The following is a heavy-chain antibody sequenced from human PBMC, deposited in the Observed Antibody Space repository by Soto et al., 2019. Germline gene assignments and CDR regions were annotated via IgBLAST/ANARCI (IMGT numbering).Heavy chain of an antibody. Sequence: QVQLVQSGAEGKEPGASVKVSCQASGYTFTTYDINWVRQATGQGLEGMGWMNPKTGKAGYAQKFQGRVTMTRNTSTSTAYLEVSSLRSEDTAVFFCVRGPYSGFAYWGQGTLVTVSS. J-gene: IGHJ4*02. V-gene: IGHV1-8*01. CDR2: MNPKTGKA. CDR3: VRGPYSGFAY. CDR1: GYTFTTYD. D-gene: IGHD5-12*01.